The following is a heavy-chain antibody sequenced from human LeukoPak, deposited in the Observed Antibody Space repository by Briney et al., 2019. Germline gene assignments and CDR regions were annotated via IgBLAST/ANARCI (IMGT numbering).Heavy chain of an antibody. CDR3: AISGGYWAWAH. D-gene: IGHD1-26*01. CDR2: ISGSGGST. V-gene: IGHV3-23*01. CDR1: GFTFSTYA. Sequence: GGSLRLSCAASGFTFSTYAMSWVRQAPGKGLEWDSGISGSGGSTHYADSVKGRFTISRDNSKNTLYLQMNSLRAEDTAVYYCAISGGYWAWAHWGQGTLVTVSS. J-gene: IGHJ4*02.